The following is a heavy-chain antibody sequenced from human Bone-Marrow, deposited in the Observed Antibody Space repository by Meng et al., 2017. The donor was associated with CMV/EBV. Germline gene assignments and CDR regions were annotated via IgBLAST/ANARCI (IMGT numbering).Heavy chain of an antibody. D-gene: IGHD6-13*01. Sequence: GESLKISCAASGLTVSSNYMSWVRQAPGKGLEWVSVIYSGGSTYYADSVKGRFTISRDNSKNTLYLQMNSLRAEDTAVYYCARGLDSYSSSSDYYYYGMDVWGQGTTVTVSS. CDR3: ARGLDSYSSSSDYYYYGMDV. V-gene: IGHV3-53*01. CDR1: GLTVSSNY. CDR2: IYSGGST. J-gene: IGHJ6*02.